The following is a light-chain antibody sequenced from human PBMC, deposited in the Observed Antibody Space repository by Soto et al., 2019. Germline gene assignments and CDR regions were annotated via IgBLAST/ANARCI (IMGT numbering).Light chain of an antibody. CDR3: NSFTSSSTYV. CDR2: EVS. Sequence: QSVLTQPASVSGSPGRSITISCTGTSSDVGGYKYVSWYQQHPGKAPKLMIYEVSNRPSGVSNRFSGSKSGNTASLTISGLQAEDEADYYCNSFTSSSTYVFGTGTKVTVL. J-gene: IGLJ1*01. CDR1: SSDVGGYKY. V-gene: IGLV2-14*01.